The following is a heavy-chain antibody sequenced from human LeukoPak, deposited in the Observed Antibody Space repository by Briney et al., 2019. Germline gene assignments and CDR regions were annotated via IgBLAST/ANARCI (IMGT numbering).Heavy chain of an antibody. Sequence: GGSLRLSCAASGFTFSSYAMSWVRQAPGKGLEWVSAISGSGGSTYYADSVKGRFTISRDNSKNTLYLQMNSLRAEDTAVYYCAKDMYSSGWPNWFDPWGQGTLVTVSS. V-gene: IGHV3-23*01. D-gene: IGHD6-19*01. CDR1: GFTFSSYA. CDR3: AKDMYSSGWPNWFDP. CDR2: ISGSGGST. J-gene: IGHJ5*02.